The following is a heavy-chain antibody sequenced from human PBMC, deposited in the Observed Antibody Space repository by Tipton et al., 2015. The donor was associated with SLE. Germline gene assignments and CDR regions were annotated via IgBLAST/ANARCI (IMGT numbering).Heavy chain of an antibody. CDR3: ARDLGIAVAALDY. CDR2: IYHSGST. Sequence: TLSLTCTVSCGSIGSSSYYWSWIRQPPGKGLEWIGCIYHSGSTYYNPSLKSRVTISVDTSKNQFSLKLSSVTAADTAVYYCARDLGIAVAALDYWGQGTLVTVSS. CDR1: CGSIGSSSYY. D-gene: IGHD6-19*01. J-gene: IGHJ4*02. V-gene: IGHV4-39*07.